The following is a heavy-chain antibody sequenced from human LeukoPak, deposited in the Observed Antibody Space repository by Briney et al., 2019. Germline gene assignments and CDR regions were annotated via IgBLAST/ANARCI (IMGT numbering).Heavy chain of an antibody. CDR1: GFTFSNE. CDR3: ARDARNIQYYFDY. J-gene: IGHJ4*02. V-gene: IGHV3-48*03. D-gene: IGHD5-24*01. CDR2: ISSSGSDI. Sequence: PGGSLRLSCAASGFTFSNEMHWVRQAPGKGLEWVSYISSSGSDIYYADSVKGRFTISRDNAKNSLYLQMNSLRAEDTAVYYCARDARNIQYYFDYWGQGTLVTVSS.